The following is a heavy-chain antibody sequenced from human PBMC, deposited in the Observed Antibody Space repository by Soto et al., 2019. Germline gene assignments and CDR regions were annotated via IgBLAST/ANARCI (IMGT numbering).Heavy chain of an antibody. CDR3: ARDRKGNYYYYYGMDV. Sequence: QVQLVESGGGVVQPGRSLRLSCAASGFTFSGHAVHWVRQAPGKGREWVAVISYDGSSQYYADSVKGRFTISRDNSKNKLYLQMNSPRAEDTAVYYCARDRKGNYYYYYGMDVWGQGTSVTVSS. V-gene: IGHV3-30-3*01. D-gene: IGHD3-10*01. CDR1: GFTFSGHA. J-gene: IGHJ6*02. CDR2: ISYDGSSQ.